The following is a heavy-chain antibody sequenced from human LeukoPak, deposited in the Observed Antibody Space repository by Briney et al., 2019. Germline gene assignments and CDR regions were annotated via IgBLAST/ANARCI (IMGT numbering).Heavy chain of an antibody. J-gene: IGHJ4*02. Sequence: GESLKTSFKGSGYSFSNYWIGWVRQMPGKGLEWMGIIYPGDSNTRYSPSFQGQVTISADKSISTAYLQWTSLKASDTAIYYCARQPLVRDCGGDCEFDYWGQ. V-gene: IGHV5-51*01. CDR3: ARQPLVRDCGGDCEFDY. CDR1: GYSFSNYW. D-gene: IGHD2-21*02. CDR2: IYPGDSNT.